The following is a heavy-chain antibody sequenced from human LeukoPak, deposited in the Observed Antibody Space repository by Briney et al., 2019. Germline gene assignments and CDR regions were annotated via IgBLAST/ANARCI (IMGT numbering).Heavy chain of an antibody. CDR2: ISTYNGNT. V-gene: IGHV1-18*01. J-gene: IGHJ4*02. Sequence: GASVKVSCKASGYTFTTYGISWVRQAPVQGLKWMGYISTYNGNTNYAQKLQGRVTMTTGESTSTADMELRSLRSDDPAVYHCPREYCYCSGLGYGGQGRMVTVSS. CDR3: PREYCYCSGLGY. D-gene: IGHD2-15*01. CDR1: GYTFTTYG.